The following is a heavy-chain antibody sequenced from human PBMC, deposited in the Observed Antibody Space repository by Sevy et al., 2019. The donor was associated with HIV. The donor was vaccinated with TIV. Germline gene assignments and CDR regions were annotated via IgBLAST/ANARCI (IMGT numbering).Heavy chain of an antibody. J-gene: IGHJ3*02. Sequence: SETLTLTCTVSGGSINSDHWNWIRQPPGKGLEWIGYVYYTGGTNYNPSLKNRVTISVDRTKNQFSLKLTSVTAADAAVYYCARRNDFDIWGQGTMVTVSS. CDR1: GGSINSDH. CDR2: VYYTGGT. V-gene: IGHV4-59*08. CDR3: ARRNDFDI.